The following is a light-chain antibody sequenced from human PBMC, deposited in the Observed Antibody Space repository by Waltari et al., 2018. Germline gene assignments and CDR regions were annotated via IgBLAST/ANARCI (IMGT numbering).Light chain of an antibody. CDR3: QQYYSTAPLT. V-gene: IGKV4-1*01. J-gene: IGKJ4*01. Sequence: DIVMTQSPHSLAVSVGERATITCKSSQSLLYSSNNKNYLAWYQQNPGQPPKLLIYWASTREFGVPDRVSGSGSGTDFTLTISSLQAEDVAVYYCQQYYSTAPLTFGGGTKVEIK. CDR1: QSLLYSSNNKNY. CDR2: WAS.